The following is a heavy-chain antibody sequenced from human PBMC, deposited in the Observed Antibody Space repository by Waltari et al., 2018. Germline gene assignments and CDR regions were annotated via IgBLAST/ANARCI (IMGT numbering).Heavy chain of an antibody. Sequence: QVQLVQSGAEVKKPGSSMKLSCKAFGGTFNTYGLNWVRQAPGQGLEWMGGGIPSCGRPSDEQKFQGRVKITADEHTSTSYMELSSLTSEDTAVYYCARGGTRFVERLLFIPLDPWGQGTLVTVSS. D-gene: IGHD3-3*01. J-gene: IGHJ5*02. CDR3: ARGGTRFVERLLFIPLDP. V-gene: IGHV1-69*01. CDR1: GGTFNTYG. CDR2: GIPSCGRP.